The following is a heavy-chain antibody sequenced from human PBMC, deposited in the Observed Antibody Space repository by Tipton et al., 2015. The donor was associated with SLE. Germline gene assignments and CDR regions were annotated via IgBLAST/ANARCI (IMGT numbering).Heavy chain of an antibody. V-gene: IGHV4-39*07. Sequence: LRLSCTVSGGSISTTGYYWGWIRQPPGKGLEWIANIYHDGSSYYSPSLKSRVSISVDTSRNQFSLRLSSVTAADTAVFYCARHRGYFTVSDYIDYWGQGTLVTVSS. D-gene: IGHD2-8*01. CDR1: GGSISTTGYY. J-gene: IGHJ4*02. CDR2: IYHDGSS. CDR3: ARHRGYFTVSDYIDY.